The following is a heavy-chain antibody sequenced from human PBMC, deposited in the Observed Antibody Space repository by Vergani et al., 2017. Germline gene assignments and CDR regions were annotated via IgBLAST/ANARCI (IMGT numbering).Heavy chain of an antibody. V-gene: IGHV3-66*02. CDR3: AKDLSTSSGGGWFDP. D-gene: IGHD6-6*01. CDR2: IYSGDET. J-gene: IGHJ5*02. CDR1: GSTVSGNY. Sequence: ELQLVESGGGLVQPGGSLRLSCAASGSTVSGNYMTWVRQAPGKGLEWVSHIYSGDETYYADSVKGRVTISRDNAKNSLYLQMNSLRAEDTALYYCAKDLSTSSGGGWFDPWGQGTLVTVSS.